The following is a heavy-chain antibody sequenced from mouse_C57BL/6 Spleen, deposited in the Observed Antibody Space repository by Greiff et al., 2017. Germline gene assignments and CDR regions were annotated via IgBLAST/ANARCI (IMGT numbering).Heavy chain of an antibody. D-gene: IGHD6-5*01. CDR3: ARQGLDYEYYFDY. CDR2: ISGGGGNT. CDR1: GFTFSSYT. V-gene: IGHV5-9*01. J-gene: IGHJ2*01. Sequence: DVQLVESGGGLVKPGGSLKLSCAASGFTFSSYTMSWVRQTPEKRLEWVATISGGGGNTYYPDSVKGRFTISRDNAKNTLYLQMSSLRSEDTALYYCARQGLDYEYYFDYWGQGTTLTVSS.